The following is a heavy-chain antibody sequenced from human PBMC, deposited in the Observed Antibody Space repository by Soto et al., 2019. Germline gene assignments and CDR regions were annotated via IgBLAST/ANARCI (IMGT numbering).Heavy chain of an antibody. Sequence: QVQLVQSGAEVKKPGSSVKVSCKASGGTFSSYAISWVRQAPGQGLEWMGGIIPIFGTANYAEKVQGRVTITADESTSTAYMELSSLRSEDTAVYYCARDYYYYYGMDVWGQGTTVTVSS. J-gene: IGHJ6*02. CDR1: GGTFSSYA. CDR3: ARDYYYYYGMDV. CDR2: IIPIFGTA. V-gene: IGHV1-69*01.